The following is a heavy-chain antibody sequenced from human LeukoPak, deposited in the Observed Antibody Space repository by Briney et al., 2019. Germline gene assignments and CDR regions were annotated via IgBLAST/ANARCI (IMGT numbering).Heavy chain of an antibody. Sequence: GASVKVSCKASGYTITSYDINWVRQATGQGLEWMGWMNPNSGNTGYAQKFQGRVTMTRNTSISTAYMELSSLRSEDTAVYYCAREMGATTQYNWFDPWGQGTLVTVSS. J-gene: IGHJ5*02. CDR3: AREMGATTQYNWFDP. D-gene: IGHD1-26*01. CDR1: GYTITSYD. CDR2: MNPNSGNT. V-gene: IGHV1-8*01.